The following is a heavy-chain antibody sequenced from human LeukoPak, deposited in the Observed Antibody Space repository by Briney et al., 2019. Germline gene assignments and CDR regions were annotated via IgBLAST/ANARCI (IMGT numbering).Heavy chain of an antibody. Sequence: GGSLRLSCAASGFTFSSYAMSWVRQAPGKGLEWVSVISGSGGSTYYADSVKGRFTITRDNSKNTLYLQMNSLRAEDTAVYYCARVWIQLWPDYFDYWGQGTLVTVSS. CDR2: ISGSGGST. D-gene: IGHD5-18*01. CDR3: ARVWIQLWPDYFDY. J-gene: IGHJ4*02. V-gene: IGHV3-23*01. CDR1: GFTFSSYA.